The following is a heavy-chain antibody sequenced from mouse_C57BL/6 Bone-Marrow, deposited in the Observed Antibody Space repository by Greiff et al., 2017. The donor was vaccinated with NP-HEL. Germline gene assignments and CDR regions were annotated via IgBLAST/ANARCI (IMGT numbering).Heavy chain of an antibody. Sequence: EVQGVESGGGLVKPGGSLKLSCAASGFTFSSYAMSWVRQTPEKRLEWVATISDGGSYTYYPDNVKGRFTISRDNAKNNLYLQMSNRMSYDTAMFYCAGDQSTVVDYWYFDVWGTGTTLTVSS. D-gene: IGHD1-1*01. CDR1: GFTFSSYA. CDR3: AGDQSTVVDYWYFDV. V-gene: IGHV5-4*01. J-gene: IGHJ1*03. CDR2: ISDGGSYT.